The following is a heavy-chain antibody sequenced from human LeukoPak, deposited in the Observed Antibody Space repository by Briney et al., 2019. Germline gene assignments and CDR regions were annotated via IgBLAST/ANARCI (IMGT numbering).Heavy chain of an antibody. J-gene: IGHJ5*02. D-gene: IGHD2-2*01. CDR1: GGSISSYY. V-gene: IGHV4-59*01. Sequence: SETLSLTCTVPGGSISSYYWSWIRQPPGKGLEWIGYIYYSGSTNYNPSLKSRVTISVDTSKNQFSLKLSSVTAADTAVYYCARVGGGYCSSTSCASGFDPWGQGTLVTVSS. CDR2: IYYSGST. CDR3: ARVGGGYCSSTSCASGFDP.